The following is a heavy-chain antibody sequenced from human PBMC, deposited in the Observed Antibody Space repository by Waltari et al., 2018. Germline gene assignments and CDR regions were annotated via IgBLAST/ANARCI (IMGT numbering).Heavy chain of an antibody. CDR3: ASSLYGDYTQIWGRVFDY. J-gene: IGHJ4*02. Sequence: VQLLESGGGLVPSGGSLRLSCAASGFTFRSSAMNWFRQAPGKGVEWVSVISGSGGSTDYADSVKGRFTISRDNSKNTLYLQMNNLRVEDTAVYYCASSLYGDYTQIWGRVFDYWGQGTLVTVSS. CDR1: GFTFRSSA. CDR2: ISGSGGST. D-gene: IGHD4-17*01. V-gene: IGHV3-23*01.